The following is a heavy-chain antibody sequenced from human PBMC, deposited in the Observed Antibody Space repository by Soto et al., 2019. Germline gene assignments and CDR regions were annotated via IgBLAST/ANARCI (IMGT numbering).Heavy chain of an antibody. CDR2: INPKSGGT. V-gene: IGHV1-2*02. D-gene: IGHD3-22*01. CDR1: GCTFSAYY. Sequence: ASVKVSCKTSGCTFSAYYMHWVRQAPGQGLEWMGWINPKSGGTLYAQKFQGRVTMTRDTSISTAYMELSRLRSDDTAVYYCARGGTFAYDTSGYSVYWGQGTLVTVS. CDR3: ARGGTFAYDTSGYSVY. J-gene: IGHJ4*02.